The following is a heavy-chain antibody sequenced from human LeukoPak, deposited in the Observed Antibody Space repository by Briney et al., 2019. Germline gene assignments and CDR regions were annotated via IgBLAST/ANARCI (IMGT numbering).Heavy chain of an antibody. CDR2: IYYSGST. CDR3: ARFNDYIDY. J-gene: IGHJ4*02. D-gene: IGHD2-8*01. Sequence: PSETLSLTCTVSGYSISSGYYWGWIRQPPGKGLEWIGYIYYSGSTNYNPSLKSRVTISVDTSKNQFSLKLSSVTAADTAVYYCARFNDYIDYWGQGTLVTVSS. CDR1: GYSISSGYY. V-gene: IGHV4-61*01.